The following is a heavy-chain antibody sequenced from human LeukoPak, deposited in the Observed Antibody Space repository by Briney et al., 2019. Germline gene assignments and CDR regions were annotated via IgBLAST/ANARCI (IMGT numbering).Heavy chain of an antibody. CDR2: ISGSGGST. CDR3: AKDHLFGEYCTNGVCLYWYFDL. Sequence: HSGGSLRLSCAASGFTFSSYAMSWVRQAPGKGLEWVSSISGSGGSTYYAASMKGRFTISRDNSKNTLYLQMNSLRAEDTAVYYCAKDHLFGEYCTNGVCLYWYFDLWGRGTLVTVSS. D-gene: IGHD2-8*01. J-gene: IGHJ2*01. V-gene: IGHV3-23*01. CDR1: GFTFSSYA.